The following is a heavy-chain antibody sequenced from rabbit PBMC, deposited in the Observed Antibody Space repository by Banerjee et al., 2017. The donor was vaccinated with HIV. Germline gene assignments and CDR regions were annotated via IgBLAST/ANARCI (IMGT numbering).Heavy chain of an antibody. CDR1: GFSFSNKYV. J-gene: IGHJ4*01. V-gene: IGHV1S45*01. D-gene: IGHD2-1*01. Sequence: QEQLVESGGGLVKPEGSLTLTCTASGFSFSNKYVMCWVRQAPGKGLEWIACINTNSGNAVYASWAKGRFTISKTSSTTVTLQMTSLTAADTASYCCARGDDYGDYVGDYFNLWGPGTLVTVS. CDR2: INTNSGNA. CDR3: ARGDDYGDYVGDYFNL.